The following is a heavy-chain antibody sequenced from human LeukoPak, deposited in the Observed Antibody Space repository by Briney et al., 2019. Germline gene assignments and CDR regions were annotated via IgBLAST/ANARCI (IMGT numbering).Heavy chain of an antibody. Sequence: GASVKVSCKASGYTFTSYGISWVRQAPGQGLEWMGWTSAYNGNTNYAQKLQGRVTMTTDTSTSTAYMELRSLRSDDTAVYYCARAAYYDSSGYYAYWGQGTLVTVSS. J-gene: IGHJ4*02. V-gene: IGHV1-18*01. CDR3: ARAAYYDSSGYYAY. D-gene: IGHD3-22*01. CDR2: TSAYNGNT. CDR1: GYTFTSYG.